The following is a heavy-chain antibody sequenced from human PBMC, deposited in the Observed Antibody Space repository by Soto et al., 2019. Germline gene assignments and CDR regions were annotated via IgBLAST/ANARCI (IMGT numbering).Heavy chain of an antibody. J-gene: IGHJ5*02. CDR3: ARDLDFGVSTPVFGP. D-gene: IGHD3-3*01. V-gene: IGHV3-30*04. CDR1: GFTFSTYA. CDR2: ISNDGKNK. Sequence: GGSLRVACAASGFTFSTYAMHWVRQAPGKGLEWVAVISNDGKNKYYSDSVKGRFTISRDNAMHTLNVQMRGLRVEDTAIYYCARDLDFGVSTPVFGPWGRGSLVTVSS.